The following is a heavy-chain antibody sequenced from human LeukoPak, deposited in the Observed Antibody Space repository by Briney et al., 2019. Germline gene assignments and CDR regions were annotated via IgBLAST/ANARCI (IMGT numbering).Heavy chain of an antibody. Sequence: GGSLRLSCAASGFTVSSNYMSWVRQAPGKGLEWVSVIYSGGSTYYADSVKGRFTISRDNSKNTLYLQMNSLRAEDTAVYYCASGLWFGELINYFDYWGQGTLVTVSS. J-gene: IGHJ4*02. V-gene: IGHV3-53*01. CDR3: ASGLWFGELINYFDY. CDR1: GFTVSSNY. CDR2: IYSGGST. D-gene: IGHD3-10*01.